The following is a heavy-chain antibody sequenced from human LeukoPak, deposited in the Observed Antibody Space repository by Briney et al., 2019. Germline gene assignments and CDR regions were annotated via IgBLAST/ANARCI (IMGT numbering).Heavy chain of an antibody. D-gene: IGHD3-22*01. V-gene: IGHV3-74*01. CDR3: AREATRYYDSSGDVDY. CDR1: GFTFSSYW. Sequence: GGSLRLSCAASGFTFSSYWMHWVRQAPGKGLVWVSRINSDGSSTSYADSVKGRFAISRDNAKNTLYLQMNSLRAEDTAVYYCAREATRYYDSSGDVDYWGQGTLVTVSS. CDR2: INSDGSST. J-gene: IGHJ4*02.